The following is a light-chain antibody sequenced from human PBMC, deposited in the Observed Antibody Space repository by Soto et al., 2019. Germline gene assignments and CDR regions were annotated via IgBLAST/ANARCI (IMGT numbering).Light chain of an antibody. Sequence: EIVMTQSPATLSVSPGERATLSCRASRSISSNLAWYQQKPGQAPRLLIYGASTRVTGIPARFSGSGSGTEFTLTISSLQSEDFAVYYCQQYHNWPPLTFGGGTKVDIK. J-gene: IGKJ4*01. CDR3: QQYHNWPPLT. V-gene: IGKV3-15*01. CDR1: RSISSN. CDR2: GAS.